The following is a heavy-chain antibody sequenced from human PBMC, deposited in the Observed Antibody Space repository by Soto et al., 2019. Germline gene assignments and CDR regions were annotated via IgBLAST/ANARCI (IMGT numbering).Heavy chain of an antibody. CDR3: AKDQLLDPRYRSGSYDY. J-gene: IGHJ4*02. Sequence: EVQLLESGGGLVQPGGSLRLSCAASGFTFSSYAMSWVRQAPGKGLEWVSAISGSGGSTYYADSVKCRSTISRDNSKNTLYRKMNSLSAEDTAVYYCAKDQLLDPRYRSGSYDYSGQGTLVTVS. D-gene: IGHD3-10*01. V-gene: IGHV3-23*01. CDR2: ISGSGGST. CDR1: GFTFSSYA.